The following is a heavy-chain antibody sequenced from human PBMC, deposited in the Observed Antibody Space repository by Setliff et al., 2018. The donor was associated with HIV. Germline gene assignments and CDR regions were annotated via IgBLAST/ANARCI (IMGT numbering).Heavy chain of an antibody. V-gene: IGHV4-61*02. Sequence: SETLSLTCTVSGGSISSGSYYWSWIRQPAGKGLEWTGRIYTSGSTYYNPSLKSRTTISVDTSQNQFSLKLTSVTAADTAVYYCASQGRSGWLWGGFVSWGQGTLVTVSS. CDR1: GGSISSGSYY. CDR2: IYTSGST. D-gene: IGHD6-19*01. J-gene: IGHJ4*02. CDR3: ASQGRSGWLWGGFVS.